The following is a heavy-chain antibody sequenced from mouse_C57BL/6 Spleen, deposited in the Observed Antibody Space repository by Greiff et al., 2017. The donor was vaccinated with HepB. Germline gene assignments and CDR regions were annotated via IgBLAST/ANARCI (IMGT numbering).Heavy chain of an antibody. D-gene: IGHD3-2*02. Sequence: EVKLMESGGGLVKPGGSLKLSCAASGFTFSSYAMSWVRQTPEKRLEWVATISDGGSYTYYTDNVKGRFTISRDNAKNNLYMQMSHLKSEDTAMYSCAIGFSLRRPFAYWGPGTPVTVSS. CDR3: AIGFSLRRPFAY. CDR1: GFTFSSYA. J-gene: IGHJ3*01. CDR2: ISDGGSYT. V-gene: IGHV5-4*03.